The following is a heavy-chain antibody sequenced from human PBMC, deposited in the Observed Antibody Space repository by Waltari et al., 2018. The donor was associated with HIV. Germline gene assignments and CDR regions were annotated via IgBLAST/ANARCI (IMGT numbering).Heavy chain of an antibody. CDR1: GFTCSDAW. J-gene: IGHJ4*02. CDR2: IKTQANGETT. D-gene: IGHD2-2*03. CDR3: TTWMY. Sequence: EVQLVESGGGLIKPGGSLRLSCAASGFTCSDAWMSWVRQAPGKGLEWVALIKTQANGETTDYAAPVQGRFTVSRDDARNTVYLQIDILKTDDTAMYYCTTWMYLGPGTRVTVSS. V-gene: IGHV3-15*01.